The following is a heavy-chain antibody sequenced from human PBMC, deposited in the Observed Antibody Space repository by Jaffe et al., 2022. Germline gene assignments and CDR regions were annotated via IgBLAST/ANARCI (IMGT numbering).Heavy chain of an antibody. CDR1: GGSFSGYY. Sequence: QVQLQQWGAGLLKPSETLSLTCAVYGGSFSGYYWSWIRQPPGKGLEWIGEINHSGSTNYNPSLKSRVTISVDTSKNQFSLKLSSVTAADTAVYYCARAVRRIMITFGGVIPPYFDYWGQGTLVTVSS. V-gene: IGHV4-34*01. CDR2: INHSGST. CDR3: ARAVRRIMITFGGVIPPYFDY. D-gene: IGHD3-16*02. J-gene: IGHJ4*02.